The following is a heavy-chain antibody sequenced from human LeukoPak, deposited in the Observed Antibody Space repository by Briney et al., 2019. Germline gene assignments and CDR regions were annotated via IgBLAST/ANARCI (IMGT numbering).Heavy chain of an antibody. Sequence: GGSLRLSCAASGFTFKNHAMSWVRQAPGKGLEWVSAILASGGGDSTYTADSMKGRFTISRDNSKNTLYLQLNSLRAEDTAVYYCARQHCSGGDCYFFDWGQGTLVTVSS. J-gene: IGHJ4*02. CDR2: ILASGGGDST. V-gene: IGHV3-23*01. CDR3: ARQHCSGGDCYFFD. D-gene: IGHD2-15*01. CDR1: GFTFKNHA.